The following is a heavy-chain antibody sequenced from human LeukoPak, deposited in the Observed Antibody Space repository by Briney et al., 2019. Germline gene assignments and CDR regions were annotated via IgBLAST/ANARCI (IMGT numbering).Heavy chain of an antibody. CDR2: INTNTGNP. J-gene: IGHJ4*02. V-gene: IGHV7-4-1*02. CDR3: ARDLRRKYSYGLYGYFDY. CDR1: GYTFTSYA. Sequence: GASVKVSCKASGYTFTSYAMNWVRQAPGQGLEWMGWINTNTGNPTYAQGFTGRFVFSLDTSVSTAYLQISSLKAEDTAVYYCARDLRRKYSYGLYGYFDYWGQGTLVTVSS. D-gene: IGHD5-18*01.